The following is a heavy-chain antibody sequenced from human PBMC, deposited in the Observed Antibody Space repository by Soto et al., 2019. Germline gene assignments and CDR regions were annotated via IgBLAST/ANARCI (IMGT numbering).Heavy chain of an antibody. CDR2: ISTNNGNT. Sequence: ASVKVPCTASDNAFSTYAISWAPQAPGQGLEWMGWISTNNGNTKSAQRLQGRVTLTTDTSTSTAYMELRRLRSDDTAVYYCAGNLGPEWDTSMGRWGQGALVTVSS. D-gene: IGHD1-26*01. CDR1: DNAFSTYA. V-gene: IGHV1-18*04. CDR3: AGNLGPEWDTSMGR. J-gene: IGHJ4*02.